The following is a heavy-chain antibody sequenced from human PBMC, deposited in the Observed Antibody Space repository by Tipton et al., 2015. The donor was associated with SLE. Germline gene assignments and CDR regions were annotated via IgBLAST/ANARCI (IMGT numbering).Heavy chain of an antibody. CDR3: ARLINVRVVRGVTPYWYFDL. CDR1: GGSISSGGYY. V-gene: IGHV4-31*03. CDR2: IYYSGST. J-gene: IGHJ2*01. D-gene: IGHD3-10*01. Sequence: TLSLTCTVSGGSISSGGYYWSWIRQHPGKGLEWIGYIYYSGSTYYNPSLKSRVTISVDTSKNQFSLKLSSVTAADTAVYYCARLINVRVVRGVTPYWYFDLWGRGTLVTVSS.